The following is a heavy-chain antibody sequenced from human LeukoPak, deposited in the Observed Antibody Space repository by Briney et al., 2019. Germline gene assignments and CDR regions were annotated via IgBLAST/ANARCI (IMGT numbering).Heavy chain of an antibody. V-gene: IGHV3-9*01. CDR3: AKGGEGYYDSRPDY. CDR2: ISWNSGSI. J-gene: IGHJ4*02. D-gene: IGHD3-22*01. CDR1: GFTFDDYA. Sequence: PGRSLRLSCAASGFTFDDYAMHWVRQAPGKGLEWVSVISWNSGSIGYADSVKGRFTISRDNAKNSLYLQMNSLRAEDTALYYCAKGGEGYYDSRPDYWGQGTLVTVSS.